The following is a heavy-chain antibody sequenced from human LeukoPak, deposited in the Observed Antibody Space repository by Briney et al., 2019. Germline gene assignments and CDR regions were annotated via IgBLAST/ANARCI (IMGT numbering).Heavy chain of an antibody. CDR1: GFTFSSYA. Sequence: GGSLRLSCAASGFTFSSYAMSWVRQAPGKGLDSVSAISGRGGSTYYADSVKGRFTISRDNSKNTLYLQMNSLRAEDTAVYYCAKDYGSGSYGLRYYFDYWGQGTLVTVSS. D-gene: IGHD3-10*01. CDR3: AKDYGSGSYGLRYYFDY. J-gene: IGHJ4*02. CDR2: ISGRGGST. V-gene: IGHV3-23*01.